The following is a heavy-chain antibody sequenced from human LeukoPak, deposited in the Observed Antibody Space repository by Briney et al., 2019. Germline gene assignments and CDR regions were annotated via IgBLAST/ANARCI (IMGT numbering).Heavy chain of an antibody. CDR2: ISGSGGST. Sequence: GGSLRLSCAASGFTFSSYAMSWVRQAPGKGLEWVSAISGSGGSTYYADSVKGRFTISRDNSKNTLYLQMNSLRAEDTAVYYCARVSVGDYYYYYYYMDVWGKGTTVTISS. V-gene: IGHV3-23*01. CDR1: GFTFSSYA. CDR3: ARVSVGDYYYYYYYMDV. D-gene: IGHD4-17*01. J-gene: IGHJ6*03.